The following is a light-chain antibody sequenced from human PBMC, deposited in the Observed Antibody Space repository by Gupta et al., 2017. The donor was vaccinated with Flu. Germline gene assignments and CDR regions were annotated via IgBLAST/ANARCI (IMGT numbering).Light chain of an antibody. CDR1: HSISNW. V-gene: IGKV1-5*03. J-gene: IGKJ5*01. CDR2: KAS. Sequence: DIQMTQSPSTLSASVGDRVTITCRASHSISNWLAWYQQKPGKAPMLLIYKASILESGVPSRFSGSGSGTEFTLTISSLQPDDFATYYCQQYKSYSITFGQGTRLEIK. CDR3: QQYKSYSIT.